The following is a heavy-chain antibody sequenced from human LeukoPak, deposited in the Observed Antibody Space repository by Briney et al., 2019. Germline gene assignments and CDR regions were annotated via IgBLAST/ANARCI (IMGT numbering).Heavy chain of an antibody. V-gene: IGHV3-64D*09. Sequence: GGSLRLSCSPSGFTFSSYAVHWVRQAPGKGMEYLSAISSNGGSTYYADSVKGRFTISRDNSKNTLYLQMSSLRAEDTAVYYCVKTGYCSPGWLDPWGQGTRVTGSS. CDR1: GFTFSSYA. J-gene: IGHJ5*02. CDR2: ISSNGGST. D-gene: IGHD6-13*01. CDR3: VKTGYCSPGWLDP.